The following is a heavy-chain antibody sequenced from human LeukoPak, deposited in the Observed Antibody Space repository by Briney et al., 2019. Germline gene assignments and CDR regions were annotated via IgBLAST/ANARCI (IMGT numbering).Heavy chain of an antibody. J-gene: IGHJ4*02. CDR2: ISSSSSYI. CDR3: ARDFGRAAADENY. CDR1: GFTFSSYS. Sequence: GGSLRLSCAASGFTFSSYSMNWVRQAPGKGLEWVSSISSSSSYIYYADSVKGRFTISRDNAKNSLYLQMNSLRAEDTAVYYCARDFGRAAADENYWGQGTLVTVSS. V-gene: IGHV3-21*01. D-gene: IGHD6-13*01.